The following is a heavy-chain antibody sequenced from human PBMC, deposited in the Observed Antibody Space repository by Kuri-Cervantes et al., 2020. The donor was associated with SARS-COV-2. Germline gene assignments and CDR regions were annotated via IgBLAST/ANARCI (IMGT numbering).Heavy chain of an antibody. V-gene: IGHV4-59*01. CDR1: GGSISSYY. J-gene: IGHJ4*02. CDR2: IYYSGST. D-gene: IGHD3-16*01. CDR3: ARSFGLRFDY. Sequence: GSLRLSYTVSGGSISSYYWSWIRQPPGKGLEWIGYIYYSGSTNYNPSLKSRVTISVDTSKNQFSLKLSSVTAADTAVYYCARSFGLRFDYWGQGVLVTVSS.